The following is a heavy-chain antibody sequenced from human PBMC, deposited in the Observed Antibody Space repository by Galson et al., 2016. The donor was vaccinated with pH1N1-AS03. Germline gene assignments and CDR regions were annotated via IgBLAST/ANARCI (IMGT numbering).Heavy chain of an antibody. V-gene: IGHV4-39*07. CDR3: ARHVGGSYPNNLDS. D-gene: IGHD1-26*01. CDR1: GDSISSTPYY. CDR2: VYFRGAT. J-gene: IGHJ4*02. Sequence: LSLTCTVSGDSISSTPYYWGWIRQPPGKGLEWIGTVYFRGATYYSPSLKSRVAISIDSSKNLFSLSLSSVTAADTAVYYCARHVGGSYPNNLDSWGQGTLVIVSS.